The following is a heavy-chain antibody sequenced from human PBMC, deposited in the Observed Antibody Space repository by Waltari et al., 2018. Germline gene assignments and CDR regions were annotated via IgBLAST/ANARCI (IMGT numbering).Heavy chain of an antibody. CDR2: IYYSGST. D-gene: IGHD4-17*01. J-gene: IGHJ4*02. CDR3: ARGPDDYGDYLGY. V-gene: IGHV4-59*01. CDR1: GGSISSYY. Sequence: QVQLQESGPGLVKPSETLSLTCTVSGGSISSYYWSWIRQPPGKGLEWIRYIYYSGSTNYNPSLKSRVTISVDTSKNQFSLKLSSVTAADTAVYYCARGPDDYGDYLGYWGQGTLVTVSS.